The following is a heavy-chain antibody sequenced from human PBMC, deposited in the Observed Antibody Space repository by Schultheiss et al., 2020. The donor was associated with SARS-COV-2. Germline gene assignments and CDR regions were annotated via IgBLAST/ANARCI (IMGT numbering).Heavy chain of an antibody. D-gene: IGHD3-22*01. J-gene: IGHJ5*02. V-gene: IGHV4-59*12. CDR1: GGSFSGYY. CDR2: IYYTGST. CDR3: ARTWLLHWFDP. Sequence: SETLSLTCAVYGGSFSGYYWSWIRQPPGKGLEWIGYIYYTGSTNYNPSLKSRVTISVDKSKNQFSLKLSSVTAADTAVYYCARTWLLHWFDPWGQGTLVTVSS.